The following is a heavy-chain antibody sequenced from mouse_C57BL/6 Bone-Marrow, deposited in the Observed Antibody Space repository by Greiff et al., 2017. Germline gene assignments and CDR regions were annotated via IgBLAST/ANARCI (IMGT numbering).Heavy chain of an antibody. J-gene: IGHJ4*01. CDR1: GFTFSSYA. D-gene: IGHD1-1*01. CDR2: ISDGGSYT. Sequence: DVQLVESGGGLVKPGGSLKLSCAASGFTFSSYAMSWVRQTPEKRLEWVATISDGGSYTYYPDNVKGRFTISRDNAKNNLYLQMSHLKSEDTAMYYCAREEVGYAMDYWGQGTAVTVSS. V-gene: IGHV5-4*01. CDR3: AREEVGYAMDY.